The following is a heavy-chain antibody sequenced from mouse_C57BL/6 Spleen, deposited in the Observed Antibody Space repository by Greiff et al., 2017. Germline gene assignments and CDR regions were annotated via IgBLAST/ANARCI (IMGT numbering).Heavy chain of an antibody. CDR3: AIGSYGYESWFAY. CDR2: IHPNSGRT. J-gene: IGHJ3*01. CDR1: GYTFTSYW. D-gene: IGHD2-2*01. V-gene: IGHV1-64*01. Sequence: QVQLQQSGAELVKPGASVKLSCKASGYTFTSYWMHWVKQRPGQGLEWIGMIHPNSGRTNYNEKFKSKATLTVYNASSTAYMQLSSLTSEDSGVFYCAIGSYGYESWFAYWGRETLVTVSA.